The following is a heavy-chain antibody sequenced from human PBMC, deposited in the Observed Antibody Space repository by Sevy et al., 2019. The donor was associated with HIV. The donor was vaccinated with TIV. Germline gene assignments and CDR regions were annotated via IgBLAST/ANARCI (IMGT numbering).Heavy chain of an antibody. D-gene: IGHD3-16*02. CDR2: SSSSGSTV. CDR3: ARSYGSFGFDN. Sequence: GGSLRLSCAASGFTFSNYYMSWIRQAPGKGLEWVSYSSSSGSTVSYRDSVRGRFTISRDNAKNTVSLQMNSLRAEDTAVYYCARSYGSFGFDNRGQGTLVTVSS. CDR1: GFTFSNYY. V-gene: IGHV3-11*01. J-gene: IGHJ4*02.